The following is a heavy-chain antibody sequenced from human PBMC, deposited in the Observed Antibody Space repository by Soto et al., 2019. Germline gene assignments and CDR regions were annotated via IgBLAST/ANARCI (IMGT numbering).Heavy chain of an antibody. CDR3: AKGKFGDLDLFDY. J-gene: IGHJ4*02. D-gene: IGHD3-10*01. CDR2: ISGSGGST. Sequence: XGSPRLSCAASGFTFSSYSMSWVRQAPGKGLEWVSAISGSGGSTYFADSVKGRFTISRDNSKNTLYLQMNSLRAEDTAVYYCAKGKFGDLDLFDYWGQGTLVTV. CDR1: GFTFSSYS. V-gene: IGHV3-23*01.